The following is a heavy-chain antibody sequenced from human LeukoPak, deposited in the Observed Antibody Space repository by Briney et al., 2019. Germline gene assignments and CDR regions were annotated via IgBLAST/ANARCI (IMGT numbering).Heavy chain of an antibody. CDR3: ARETMVRGGLWWFDP. D-gene: IGHD3-10*01. V-gene: IGHV4-61*02. CDR2: IYTSGST. Sequence: SETLSLTCTVSGGSISSGSYYWSWIRRPAGKGLEWIGRIYTSGSTNYNPSLKSRVTISVDTSKNQFSLKLSSVTAADTAVYYCARETMVRGGLWWFDPWGQGTLVTVSS. CDR1: GGSISSGSYY. J-gene: IGHJ5*02.